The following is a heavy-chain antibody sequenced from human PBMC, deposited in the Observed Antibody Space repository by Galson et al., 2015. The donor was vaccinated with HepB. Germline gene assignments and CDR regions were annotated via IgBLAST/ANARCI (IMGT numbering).Heavy chain of an antibody. J-gene: IGHJ6*02. D-gene: IGHD1-26*01. Sequence: SVKVSCKASGYTFTSYAMHWVRQAPGQRLEWMGWINAGNGNTKYSQKFQGRVTITRDTSASTAYMELSGLRSEDTAVYYCASQTFEVVGATPSNYYYYYGMDVWGQGTTVTVSS. V-gene: IGHV1-3*01. CDR1: GYTFTSYA. CDR2: INAGNGNT. CDR3: ASQTFEVVGATPSNYYYYYGMDV.